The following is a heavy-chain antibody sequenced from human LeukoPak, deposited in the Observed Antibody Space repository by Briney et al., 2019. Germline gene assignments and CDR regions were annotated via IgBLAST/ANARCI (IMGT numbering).Heavy chain of an antibody. Sequence: GGSLRLSCAASGFTFSSYEMNWVRQAPGKGLEWISYISASGTITHYADSVEGRFTISRDNSKNSLYLRMNSLRVEDTALYYCVKEGAIPGTSYSNYYYMDVWGKGTTVTVSS. CDR1: GFTFSSYE. V-gene: IGHV3-48*03. J-gene: IGHJ6*03. CDR2: ISASGTIT. D-gene: IGHD2-21*01. CDR3: VKEGAIPGTSYSNYYYMDV.